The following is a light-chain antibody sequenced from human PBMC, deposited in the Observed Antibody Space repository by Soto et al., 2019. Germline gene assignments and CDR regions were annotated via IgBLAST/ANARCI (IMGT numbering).Light chain of an antibody. Sequence: EIVMTQSPATLSVSPGERATLSCRASQSISNKVVWYQQKLGQAPRLLIHGASSRATGIPDRFSGSGSGTDFTLTISRLEPEDFAVYYCRQYGRSLGFAVGGGTKVDIK. CDR2: GAS. CDR1: QSISNK. J-gene: IGKJ4*01. CDR3: RQYGRSLGFA. V-gene: IGKV3-20*01.